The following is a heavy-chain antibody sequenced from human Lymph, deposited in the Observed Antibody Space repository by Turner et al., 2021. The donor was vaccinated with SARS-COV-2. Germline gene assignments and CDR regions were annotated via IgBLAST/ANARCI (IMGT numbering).Heavy chain of an antibody. CDR1: GFTFSTYG. CDR3: AREGEVGATGFDC. CDR2: IWYDGSNK. D-gene: IGHD1-26*01. J-gene: IGHJ4*02. Sequence: QVQLVESGGGVGQPGRSLRLSCAASGFTFSTYGMHWVRQAPGQGLEWVAVIWYDGSNKYYADSVKSRFTISRDNSKNTLYLQMNSLRAEDTAVYYCAREGEVGATGFDCWGQGTLVTVSS. V-gene: IGHV3-33*01.